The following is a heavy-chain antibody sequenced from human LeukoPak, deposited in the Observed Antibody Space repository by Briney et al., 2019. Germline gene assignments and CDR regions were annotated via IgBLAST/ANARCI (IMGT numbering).Heavy chain of an antibody. CDR1: GGSLSSYY. CDR3: ARGVYIAAAQYGY. D-gene: IGHD6-13*01. J-gene: IGHJ4*02. V-gene: IGHV4-59*01. CDR2: IYYSGTT. Sequence: PSETLSLTCTVSGGSLSSYYWSWIRQPPGKGLEWIGYIYYSGTTNYNPSLKSRVTISVETSKNQFSLKLSSVTAADTAVYYCARGVYIAAAQYGYWGQGTLVTVSS.